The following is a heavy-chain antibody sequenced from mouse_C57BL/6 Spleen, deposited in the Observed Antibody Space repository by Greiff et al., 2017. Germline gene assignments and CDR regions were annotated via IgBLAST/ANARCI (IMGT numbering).Heavy chain of an antibody. CDR2: INPNNGGT. Sequence: VQLQQSGPELVKPGASVKIPCKASGYTFTDYNMDWVKQSHGKSLEWIGDINPNNGGTIYNQKFKGKATLTVDKSSSTAYMQLSSLTSEDSAVYFCARNKPSNFYAMDYWGQGTSVTVSS. CDR1: GYTFTDYN. D-gene: IGHD2-5*01. J-gene: IGHJ4*01. CDR3: ARNKPSNFYAMDY. V-gene: IGHV1-18*01.